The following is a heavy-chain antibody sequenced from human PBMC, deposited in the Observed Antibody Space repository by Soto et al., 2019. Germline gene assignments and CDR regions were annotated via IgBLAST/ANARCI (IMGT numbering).Heavy chain of an antibody. J-gene: IGHJ4*02. Sequence: ASVKVSCKGSGYTFTANCIQWVRQAPGQGLEWMGWINPNSGGTTYAQKFQGRVTLTRDTSITTAYMELSRLTSDDTAVYFCAREGSGWKYFDYWGQGSLVTVSS. CDR3: AREGSGWKYFDY. D-gene: IGHD6-19*01. V-gene: IGHV1-2*02. CDR2: INPNSGGT. CDR1: GYTFTANC.